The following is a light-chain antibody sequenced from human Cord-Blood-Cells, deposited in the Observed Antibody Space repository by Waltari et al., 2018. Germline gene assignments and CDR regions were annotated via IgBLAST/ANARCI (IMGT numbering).Light chain of an antibody. CDR1: QSISRY. J-gene: IGKJ5*01. CDR3: QQSYSTPTIT. V-gene: IGKV1-39*01. CDR2: AAS. Sequence: DIQMTQSPSSLSASVGDRATITCRASQSISRYLKWYQQKPGKAPKLLIYAASSLQSGVPSMFSCSGSWTDFTLTISSLQPEDFATYYCQQSYSTPTITFGQGTRLEIK.